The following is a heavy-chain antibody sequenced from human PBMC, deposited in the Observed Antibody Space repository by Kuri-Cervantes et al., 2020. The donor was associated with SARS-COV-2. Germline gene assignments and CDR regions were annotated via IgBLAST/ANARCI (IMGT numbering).Heavy chain of an antibody. CDR2: IRGGGYTT. CDR1: GFTFSRYA. V-gene: IGHV3-23*01. J-gene: IGHJ4*02. CDR3: AKDRGALDY. Sequence: GGSLRLSCAPSGFTFSRYAMIWVRQAPGKGLEWISAIRGGGYTTYYADSVKGRFTISRDNFKNTLYLQMNNLRAEDTAVYYCAKDRGALDYWGQGTLVTVSS. D-gene: IGHD1-26*01.